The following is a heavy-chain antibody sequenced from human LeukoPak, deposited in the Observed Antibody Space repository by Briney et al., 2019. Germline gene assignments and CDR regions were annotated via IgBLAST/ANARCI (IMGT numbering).Heavy chain of an antibody. CDR2: INWNGGST. Sequence: PGGSLRLSCAASGFTFDDYGMSWVRQAPGKGLEWVSGINWNGGSTGYADSVKGRFTISRDNAKNSLYLQMNSLRAEDTALYYCARDSLRITFGGVIGTFDYWGQGTLVTVSS. V-gene: IGHV3-20*04. CDR1: GFTFDDYG. D-gene: IGHD3-16*02. CDR3: ARDSLRITFGGVIGTFDY. J-gene: IGHJ4*02.